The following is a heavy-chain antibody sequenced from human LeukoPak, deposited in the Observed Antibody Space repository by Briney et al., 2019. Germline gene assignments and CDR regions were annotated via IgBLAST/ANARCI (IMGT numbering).Heavy chain of an antibody. CDR2: INHSGST. V-gene: IGHV4-34*01. J-gene: IGHJ6*02. CDR1: GGSFSGYY. Sequence: KHSETLSLTCAVYGGSFSGYYWSWIRQPPGKGLEWIGEINHSGSTNYNPSLKSRVTISVDTSKNQFSLKLSSVTAADTAVYYCARVSRPDIVVVVAATPYYGMDVWGQGTTVTVSS. CDR3: ARVSRPDIVVVVAATPYYGMDV. D-gene: IGHD2-15*01.